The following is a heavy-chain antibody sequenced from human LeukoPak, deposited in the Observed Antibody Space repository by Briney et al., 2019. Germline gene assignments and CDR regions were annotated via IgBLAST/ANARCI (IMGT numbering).Heavy chain of an antibody. CDR2: VYLGNSNT. J-gene: IGHJ3*01. CDR3: ASDNWNDGHDAFDF. D-gene: IGHD1-1*01. Sequence: GESLKISCKVFAYSLTIYWIGWVRQMPGKGLEGMGIVYLGNSNTRYNPAFQGQVTISADKSINTAYLQWSSLKASDTAIYYCASDNWNDGHDAFDFWGQGTVVTVSS. V-gene: IGHV5-51*01. CDR1: AYSLTIYW.